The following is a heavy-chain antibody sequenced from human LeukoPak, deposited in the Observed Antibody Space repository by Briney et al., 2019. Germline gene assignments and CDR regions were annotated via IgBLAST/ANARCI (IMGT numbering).Heavy chain of an antibody. D-gene: IGHD3-22*01. CDR2: IIPIFGTA. J-gene: IGHJ5*02. CDR1: GGTFSSYA. V-gene: IGHV1-69*05. Sequence: SVKVSCKASGGTFSSYAISWVRQAPGQGLEWMGGIIPIFGTANYAQKFQGRVTITRNTSISTAYMELSSLRSEDTAVYYCARSRRSGYYYRFDPWGQGTLVTVSS. CDR3: ARSRRSGYYYRFDP.